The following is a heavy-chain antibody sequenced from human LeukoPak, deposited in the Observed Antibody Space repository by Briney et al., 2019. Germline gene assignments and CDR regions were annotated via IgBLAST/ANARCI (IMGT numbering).Heavy chain of an antibody. CDR2: INHSGST. J-gene: IGHJ4*02. CDR3: ARGLTGTRDLGV. Sequence: SETLSLTCTVSGGSISSNNYFWGWIRQPPGKGLEWIGEINHSGSTNYNPSLKSRVTISVDTSKNQFSLKLSSVTAADTAVYYCARGLTGTRDLGVWGQGTLVTVSS. CDR1: GGSISSNNYF. D-gene: IGHD1-7*01. V-gene: IGHV4-39*07.